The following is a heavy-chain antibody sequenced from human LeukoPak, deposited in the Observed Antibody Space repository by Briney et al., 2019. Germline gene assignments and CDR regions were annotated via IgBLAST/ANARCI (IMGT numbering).Heavy chain of an antibody. V-gene: IGHV3-30*02. J-gene: IGHJ6*03. CDR1: GFTFSSYG. CDR2: IRYGGSNK. CDR3: AKDGCDNDCYDYYYYYMDV. D-gene: IGHD2-21*01. Sequence: PGGSLRLSCAASGFTFSSYGMHWVRQAPGKGLEWVAFIRYGGSNKYYADSVKGRFTISRDNSKNTVYLQMNSLRAEDTAVYYCAKDGCDNDCYDYYYYYMDVWGKGTTVTVPS.